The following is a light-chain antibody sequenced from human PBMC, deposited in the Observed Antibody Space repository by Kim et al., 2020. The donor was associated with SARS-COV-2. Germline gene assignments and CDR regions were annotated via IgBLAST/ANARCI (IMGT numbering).Light chain of an antibody. CDR3: KQALQTPLT. V-gene: IGKV2-28*01. CDR1: QSLLHSNGYKY. CDR2: LGS. Sequence: IVMTHSPLSLPVTPGEPASMSCRSSQSLLHSNGYKYLDWYLQKPGQSPHLLMFLGSNRASGVPDRFSGSGSGTDYTLNISRVEAEDVGIYYCKQALQTPLTFGGGTRVDIK. J-gene: IGKJ4*01.